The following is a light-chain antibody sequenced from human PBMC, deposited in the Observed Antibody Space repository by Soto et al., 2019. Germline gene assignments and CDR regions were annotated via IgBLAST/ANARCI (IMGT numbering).Light chain of an antibody. V-gene: IGKV3D-15*01. CDR1: QGVGST. CDR3: QQYNTWQGT. Sequence: EIVMTQSPATLSVSLGESATLSCRASQGVGSTLAWFQQKPGQPPRLLIYGASTRATGIPARFSGSGSGTQFTLTISSLQSEDFGTYYCQQYNTWQGTFGQGTKVHIK. CDR2: GAS. J-gene: IGKJ1*01.